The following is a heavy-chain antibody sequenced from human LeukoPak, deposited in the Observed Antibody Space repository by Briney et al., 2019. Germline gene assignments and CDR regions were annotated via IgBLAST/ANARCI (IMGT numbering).Heavy chain of an antibody. V-gene: IGHV3-30*04. J-gene: IGHJ6*03. Sequence: GGSLRLSCTASGFPLNSYTMHWVRQAPGKGLEWVAVILYDGSKENYADSVKSRFTVSRDNSKNTLDLQMNSLRPEDTAVYYCARDPDQYYYYMDVWGKASLVTVSS. CDR2: ILYDGSKE. CDR3: ARDPDQYYYYMDV. CDR1: GFPLNSYT.